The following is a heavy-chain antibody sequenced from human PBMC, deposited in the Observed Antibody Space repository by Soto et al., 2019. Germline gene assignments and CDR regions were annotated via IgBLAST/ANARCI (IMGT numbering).Heavy chain of an antibody. CDR2: ISAYNGNT. J-gene: IGHJ4*02. CDR3: AGDSPYYDFWSGYFEGFDY. V-gene: IGHV1-18*01. Sequence: ASVKVACKASGYTFTSYGISWVRQAPGQGLEWMGWISAYNGNTNYAQKLQGRVTMTTDTSTSTAYMELRSLRSDDTAVYHCAGDSPYYDFWSGYFEGFDYWGQGPLVPVCS. D-gene: IGHD3-3*01. CDR1: GYTFTSYG.